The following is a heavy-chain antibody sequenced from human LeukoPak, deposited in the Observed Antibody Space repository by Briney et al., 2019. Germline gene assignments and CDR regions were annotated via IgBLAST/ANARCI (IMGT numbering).Heavy chain of an antibody. Sequence: PGASVKVSCKASGYTFTGYYLHWVRQAPGQGLEWMGWISPNSGGTNYAQKFQGRVTMTRDTSISTAYMELSRLRSDDTAVYYCARVVQLDGWGVDAFDIWGQGTMVTVSS. CDR1: GYTFTGYY. D-gene: IGHD6-13*01. CDR2: ISPNSGGT. CDR3: ARVVQLDGWGVDAFDI. V-gene: IGHV1-2*02. J-gene: IGHJ3*02.